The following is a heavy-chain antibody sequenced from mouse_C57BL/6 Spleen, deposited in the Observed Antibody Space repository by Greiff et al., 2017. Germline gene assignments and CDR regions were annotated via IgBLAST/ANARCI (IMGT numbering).Heavy chain of an antibody. CDR2: IDPEDGDT. CDR3: TRYGNLRFDY. J-gene: IGHJ2*01. Sequence: EVQLQQSGAELVRPGASVKLSCTASGFNFTDYYMHWVKQRPEQGLEWIGRIDPEDGDTEYAPKFQGKATLTADTSSNTAYLPLSSLTSEDTAVYYCTRYGNLRFDYWGQGTTLTVSS. V-gene: IGHV14-1*01. D-gene: IGHD2-1*01. CDR1: GFNFTDYY.